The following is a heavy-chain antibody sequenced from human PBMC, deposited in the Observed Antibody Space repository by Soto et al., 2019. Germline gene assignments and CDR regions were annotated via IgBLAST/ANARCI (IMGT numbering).Heavy chain of an antibody. CDR1: GFTFSSYN. Sequence: DVQLVESGGGLVQPGGSLRLSCAASGFTFSSYNMNWVRQAPGRGLEWVSHISSSGTTKHYADSVKGRFTISRDNANNSLYLQVNSLRAEDTAVYYCARGRGYDTYDYYYYYMDVWGKGTTVTVSS. CDR3: ARGRGYDTYDYYYYYMDV. D-gene: IGHD5-12*01. V-gene: IGHV3-48*01. J-gene: IGHJ6*03. CDR2: ISSSGTTK.